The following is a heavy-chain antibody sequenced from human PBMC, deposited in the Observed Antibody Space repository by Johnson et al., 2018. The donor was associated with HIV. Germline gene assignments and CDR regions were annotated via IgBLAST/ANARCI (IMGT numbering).Heavy chain of an antibody. CDR1: GFTFSSYG. V-gene: IGHV3-33*06. CDR3: AKDPQSGSYLAEDAFDI. D-gene: IGHD1-26*01. J-gene: IGHJ3*02. Sequence: QVQLVESGGAVVQPGRSLRLSCAASGFTFSSYGMHWVRQAPGKGLEWVAVIWYDGTNKYYADSVKGRFTISRDNSKNTLYLQMNSLRAEDTAVYYCAKDPQSGSYLAEDAFDIWGQGTMVTVSS. CDR2: IWYDGTNK.